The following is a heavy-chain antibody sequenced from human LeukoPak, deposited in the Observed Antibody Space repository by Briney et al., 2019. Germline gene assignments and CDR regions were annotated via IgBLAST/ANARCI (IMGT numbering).Heavy chain of an antibody. V-gene: IGHV3-48*02. Sequence: GGSLRLSCAASGFTFSSYSMNWVRQAPGKGLEWVSYISSSGSAKYYADSVEGRFTISRDNAKNSLYPQMNGLRDEDTAVYYCARDLRNYYGMDVWGQGTTVTVS. J-gene: IGHJ6*02. CDR2: ISSSGSAK. CDR3: ARDLRNYYGMDV. CDR1: GFTFSSYS. D-gene: IGHD1-14*01.